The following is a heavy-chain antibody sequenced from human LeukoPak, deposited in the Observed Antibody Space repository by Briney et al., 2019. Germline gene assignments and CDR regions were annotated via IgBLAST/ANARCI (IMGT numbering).Heavy chain of an antibody. Sequence: GGSLRLSCAASGFTFSSYSMNWVRQAPRKGLELVSSISSSSSYIYYADSVKGRFTISRDNAKNSLYLQMNSLRAEDTAVYYCAREDSYSSSRGDYWGQGTLVTVSS. CDR2: ISSSSSYI. CDR1: GFTFSSYS. CDR3: AREDSYSSSRGDY. V-gene: IGHV3-21*01. J-gene: IGHJ4*02. D-gene: IGHD6-13*01.